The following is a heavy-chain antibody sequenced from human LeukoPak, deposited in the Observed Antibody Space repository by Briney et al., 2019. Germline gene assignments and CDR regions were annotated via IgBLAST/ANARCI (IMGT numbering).Heavy chain of an antibody. CDR1: GFAFGSYA. Sequence: GGSLRLSCTASGFAFGSYAMYWVRQAPGKGLEWVSGIFGSGGSAHYADSVKGRFTISRDNSKNTVYLEMNSLGVEDTAVYFCAKATVGYSSGRFPGWPADYWGQGTLVTVSS. J-gene: IGHJ4*02. D-gene: IGHD2-15*01. CDR3: AKATVGYSSGRFPGWPADY. CDR2: IFGSGGSA. V-gene: IGHV3-23*01.